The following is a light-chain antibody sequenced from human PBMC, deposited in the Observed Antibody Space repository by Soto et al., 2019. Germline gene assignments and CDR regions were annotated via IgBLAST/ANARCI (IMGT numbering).Light chain of an antibody. CDR2: GAS. Sequence: EIVMTQSPATLSVSPGERATLSCRASQSVSSNLAWYQQKPGQAPRLLIYGASTRATGIPARFSGSGSGTEFTLTFSSLQSEDCAVYYCQQYNNWPWTFGQGTKVAIK. J-gene: IGKJ1*01. CDR1: QSVSSN. V-gene: IGKV3-15*01. CDR3: QQYNNWPWT.